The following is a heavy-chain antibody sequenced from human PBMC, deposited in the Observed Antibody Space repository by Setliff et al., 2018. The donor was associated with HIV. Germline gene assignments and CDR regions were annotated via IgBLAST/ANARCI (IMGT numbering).Heavy chain of an antibody. V-gene: IGHV3-48*01. CDR1: GFSLSTYS. CDR3: VRDLVYYYDNSGSFYVAEYFQH. Sequence: HPGGSLRLSCIASGFSLSTYSMNWVRQAPGKGLEWISYISSDSRTTYYADSVKGRFTISRDDAKTSLYLQMNSLRAEDTAVYYCVRDLVYYYDNSGSFYVAEYFQHWGQGTLVTVSS. J-gene: IGHJ1*01. CDR2: ISSDSRTT. D-gene: IGHD3-22*01.